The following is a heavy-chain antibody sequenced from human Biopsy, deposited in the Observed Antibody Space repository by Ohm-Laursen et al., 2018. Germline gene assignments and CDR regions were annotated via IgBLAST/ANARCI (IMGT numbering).Heavy chain of an antibody. CDR1: GVTLSGYS. CDR2: ISDIGSST. J-gene: IGHJ2*01. V-gene: IGHV3-23*01. Sequence: SLRLSCAASGVTLSGYSMNWVRQAPGKGLEWVSAISDIGSSTFYSDSVMGRFTISRDNSKKTLYLQMNSLRAEDTAIYYCAKDQPDLAVVVAAHWYFDLWGRGTLVTVSS. CDR3: AKDQPDLAVVVAAHWYFDL. D-gene: IGHD2-15*01.